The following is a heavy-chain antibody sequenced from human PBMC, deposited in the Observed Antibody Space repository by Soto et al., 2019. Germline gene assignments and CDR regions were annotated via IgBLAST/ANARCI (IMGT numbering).Heavy chain of an antibody. CDR2: IIPIFGTA. V-gene: IGHV1-69*12. CDR1: GGTFSSYA. CDR3: ARGRVEMATSKTYYYGMDV. D-gene: IGHD5-12*01. Sequence: QVQLVQSGAEVKKPGSSVKVSCKASGGTFSSYAISWVRQAPGQGLEWMGGIIPIFGTANYAQKFQGRVTITADESTSTAYMELSSLRSEDTAVYYCARGRVEMATSKTYYYGMDVWGQGTTVTVSS. J-gene: IGHJ6*02.